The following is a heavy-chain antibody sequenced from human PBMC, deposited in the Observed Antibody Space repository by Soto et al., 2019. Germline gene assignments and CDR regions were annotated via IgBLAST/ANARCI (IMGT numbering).Heavy chain of an antibody. CDR1: GYTFTSYD. CDR2: MNPNSGNT. D-gene: IGHD4-4*01. J-gene: IGHJ6*03. CDR3: ARGLDSNYGYYYYYYYMDV. V-gene: IGHV1-8*01. Sequence: ASVKLSCKASGYTFTSYDINWVRQATGQGLEWMGWMNPNSGNTGYAQKFQGRVTMTRNTSISTAYMELSSLRSEDTAVYYCARGLDSNYGYYYYYYYMDVWGKGTTVTVSS.